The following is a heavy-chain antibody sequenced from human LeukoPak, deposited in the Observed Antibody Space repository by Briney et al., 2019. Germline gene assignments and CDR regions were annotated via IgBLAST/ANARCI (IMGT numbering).Heavy chain of an antibody. CDR3: ARLLRVTAAAKGYFDY. CDR1: GGSISSSSYY. CDR2: IYYSGRT. J-gene: IGHJ4*02. V-gene: IGHV4-39*01. Sequence: KPSETLSLTCTVSGGSISSSSYYWGWIRQPPGKGLEWIGSIYYSGRTYYNPSLKSRVTISVDTSKNQFSLKLSSVTAADTAVYYCARLLRVTAAAKGYFDYWGQGTLVTVSS. D-gene: IGHD6-13*01.